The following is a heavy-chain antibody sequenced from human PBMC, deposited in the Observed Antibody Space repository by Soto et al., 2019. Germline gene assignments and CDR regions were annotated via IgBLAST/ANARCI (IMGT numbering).Heavy chain of an antibody. CDR2: MNPNSGNS. CDR3: ARTRFGAVAGT. CDR1: GYTFTSYD. V-gene: IGHV1-8*01. J-gene: IGHJ5*02. Sequence: QVQLVQSGAEVKKPGASVKVSCKTSGYTFTSYDIHWVRQATGQGPEWMGWMNPNSGNSVYAQKFQGRITLTRNTSMSPVYMELSSLRSADTAVYYCARTRFGAVAGTWGQGTLVTVSS. D-gene: IGHD6-19*01.